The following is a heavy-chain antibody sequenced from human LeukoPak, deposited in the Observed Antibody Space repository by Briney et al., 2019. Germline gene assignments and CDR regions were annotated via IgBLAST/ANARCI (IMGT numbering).Heavy chain of an antibody. CDR3: ATKGNEWELLRAFDY. Sequence: ASVKVSCKASGYTFSSYHIHWVRQAPGQGLEWMGKINPSFNPGVDVTSYAQKFQGRVTMTRDISTNTVYMELSSLTSEDMAVYYCATKGNEWELLRAFDYWGQGTLVTVSS. CDR2: INPSFNPGVDVT. D-gene: IGHD1-26*01. CDR1: GYTFSSYH. J-gene: IGHJ4*02. V-gene: IGHV1-46*01.